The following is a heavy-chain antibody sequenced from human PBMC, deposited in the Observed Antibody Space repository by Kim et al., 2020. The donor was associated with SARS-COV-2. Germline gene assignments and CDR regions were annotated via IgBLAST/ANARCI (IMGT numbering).Heavy chain of an antibody. D-gene: IGHD2-8*01. CDR3: ARLDNARWFDT. Sequence: SETLSLTCTVSGGSISSSSFYWGWIRQPPGKGLEWIGTIYYVGSTYYNSSLKDRVTISIDTSTNQFSLKVSSVTAADTAVYYCARLDNARWFDTWGQGAPVTVS. CDR1: GGSISSSSFY. J-gene: IGHJ5*02. V-gene: IGHV4-39*01. CDR2: IYYVGST.